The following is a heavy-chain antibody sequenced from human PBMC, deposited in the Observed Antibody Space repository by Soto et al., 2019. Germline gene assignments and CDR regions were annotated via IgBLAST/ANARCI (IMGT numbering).Heavy chain of an antibody. J-gene: IGHJ3*02. CDR1: GFTFTNAY. CDR2: LTDKDTGGTT. D-gene: IGHD3-16*01. CDR3: AASLTSGGFDI. Sequence: EMQLVESGGGLVKPGGSLRLSCAASGFTFTNAYMSWVRQAPGKGLEWVGRLTDKDTGGTTDYTAPVKGRFTISVDNSKNTLYLQMNSLRANDTAVYYFAASLTSGGFDIWGQGAMVTVSS. V-gene: IGHV3-15*01.